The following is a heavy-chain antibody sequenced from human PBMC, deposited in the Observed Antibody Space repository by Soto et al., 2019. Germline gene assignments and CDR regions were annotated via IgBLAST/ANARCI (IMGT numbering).Heavy chain of an antibody. V-gene: IGHV1-3*01. CDR2: INAGNGNT. CDR3: ARDTHFYDSSGYFDY. J-gene: IGHJ4*02. CDR1: GYTFTSYA. D-gene: IGHD3-22*01. Sequence: QVQLVQSGAEVKKPGASVKVSCKASGYTFTSYAMHWVRQAPGQRLEWMGWINAGNGNTKYSQKFQGRVTITRDTSASTAYMELSSLRSEDTAVYYCARDTHFYDSSGYFDYWGQGTLVTVSS.